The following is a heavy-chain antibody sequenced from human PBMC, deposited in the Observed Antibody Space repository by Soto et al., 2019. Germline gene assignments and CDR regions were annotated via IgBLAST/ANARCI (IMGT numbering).Heavy chain of an antibody. Sequence: QVQLVQSGAEVKKPGSSVKVSCKASGGTFSSYAISWVRQAPGQGLEWMGGIIPIFGTANYAQKFQGRVMITADESTSTAYMELSSLRSEDTAVYYCARGPPRTVAAGAHFDYWGQGTLVTVSS. CDR3: ARGPPRTVAAGAHFDY. D-gene: IGHD6-13*01. J-gene: IGHJ4*02. V-gene: IGHV1-69*01. CDR2: IIPIFGTA. CDR1: GGTFSSYA.